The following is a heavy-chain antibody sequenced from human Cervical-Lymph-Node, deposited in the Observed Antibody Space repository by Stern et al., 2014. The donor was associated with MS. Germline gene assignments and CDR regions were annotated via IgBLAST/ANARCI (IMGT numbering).Heavy chain of an antibody. CDR2: INPSGGST. J-gene: IGHJ6*02. CDR1: GYTFTNYY. D-gene: IGHD6-19*01. CDR3: AREVAGHRLGMMDV. V-gene: IGHV1-46*01. Sequence: QVQLMQSGAEVKKPGASVKVSCKASGYTFTNYYMHWVRQAPGQGLERMGIINPSGGSTSNAQKFQGRVTMNRDTSTSTVHMELSSLRSEDTAVYYCAREVAGHRLGMMDVWGQGTTVTVSS.